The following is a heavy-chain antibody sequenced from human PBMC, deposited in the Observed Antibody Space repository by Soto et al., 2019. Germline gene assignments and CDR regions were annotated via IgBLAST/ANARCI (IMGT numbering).Heavy chain of an antibody. Sequence: EVQLLESGGGLVQPGGSLRLSCAASGFTFSSYAMNWVRQGPGKGLEWGSVISGSGGSTYYADSVKGRFTISRDNSKNTLYLQMNSLSAEDTAVYYCARRGPGTYFDYWGQGTLVTVSS. D-gene: IGHD6-13*01. J-gene: IGHJ4*02. V-gene: IGHV3-23*01. CDR2: ISGSGGST. CDR3: ARRGPGTYFDY. CDR1: GFTFSSYA.